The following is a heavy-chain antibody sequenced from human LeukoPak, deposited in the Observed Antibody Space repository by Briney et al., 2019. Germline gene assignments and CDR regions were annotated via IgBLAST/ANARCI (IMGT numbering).Heavy chain of an antibody. Sequence: SETLSLTCTVSGGSISSYYWSWIRQPPGKGLEWIGYIYYSGSTNYNPSLTSRVTISVDTSKNQFSLKLSSVTAADTAVYYCARDVVGAIAFDIWGQGTMVTVSS. CDR1: GGSISSYY. CDR2: IYYSGST. CDR3: ARDVVGAIAFDI. V-gene: IGHV4-59*01. J-gene: IGHJ3*02. D-gene: IGHD1-26*01.